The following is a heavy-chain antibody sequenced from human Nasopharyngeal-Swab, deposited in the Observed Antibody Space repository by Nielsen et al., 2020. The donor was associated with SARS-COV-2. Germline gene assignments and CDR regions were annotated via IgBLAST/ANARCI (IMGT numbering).Heavy chain of an antibody. J-gene: IGHJ6*02. CDR3: AKDGGLTTFPYYYYGMDV. CDR2: ISGSGGST. Sequence: GGSLRLPCAASGFTFSSYAMSWVRQAPGKGLEWVSAISGSGGSTYYADSVKGRFTISRDNSKNTLYLQMNSLRAEDTAVYYCAKDGGLTTFPYYYYGMDVWGQGTTVTVSS. V-gene: IGHV3-23*01. D-gene: IGHD4/OR15-4a*01. CDR1: GFTFSSYA.